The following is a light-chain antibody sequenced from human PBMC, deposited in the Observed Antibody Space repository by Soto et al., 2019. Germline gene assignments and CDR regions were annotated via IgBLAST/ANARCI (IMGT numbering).Light chain of an antibody. Sequence: EVVLTQSPGTLSLSPGERATLPCRASQSLSSSKLVWYQQKLGQAPRLLIYGASSRATGIPDRFIGSGSGTDFTLTISRLEPDDFAVYYCQQYDCSPRTFGQGTKLEIK. CDR1: QSLSSSK. CDR3: QQYDCSPRT. J-gene: IGKJ2*01. V-gene: IGKV3-20*01. CDR2: GAS.